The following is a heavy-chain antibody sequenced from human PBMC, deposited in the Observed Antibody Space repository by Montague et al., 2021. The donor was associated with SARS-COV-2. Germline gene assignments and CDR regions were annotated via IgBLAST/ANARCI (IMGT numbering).Heavy chain of an antibody. CDR2: IHFTGKT. Sequence: SETLSLTCSVSGDSITNHYWSWIRQPAGKGLEWIGRIHFTGKTNLSPFFSSRLTMSADTSKNQFSLKLTSVTAADTAIYFCARDRFDFGAGRQGTIDFWGQGTLVTVSS. J-gene: IGHJ4*02. D-gene: IGHD3-10*01. CDR3: ARDRFDFGAGRQGTIDF. CDR1: GDSITNHY. V-gene: IGHV4-4*07.